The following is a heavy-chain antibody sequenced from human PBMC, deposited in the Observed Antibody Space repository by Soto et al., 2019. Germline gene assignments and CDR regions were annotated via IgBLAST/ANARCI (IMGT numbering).Heavy chain of an antibody. V-gene: IGHV4-59*04. CDR2: NDYA. D-gene: IGHD3-22*01. Sequence: SETLSLTCTVSGGSISSYYWSWIRQPPGKGLEWIGYNDYAVSVKSRITINPDTSKNQFSLQLNSVTPEDTALYYCASSDRSGFGFDYWGQGTLVTVSS. J-gene: IGHJ4*02. CDR3: ASSDRSGFGFDY. CDR1: GGSISSYY.